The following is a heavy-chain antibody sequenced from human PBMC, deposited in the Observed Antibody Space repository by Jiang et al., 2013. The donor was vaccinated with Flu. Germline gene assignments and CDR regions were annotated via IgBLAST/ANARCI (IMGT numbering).Heavy chain of an antibody. Sequence: CKASGGTFSSYAISWVRQAPGQGLEWMEGSSLSFGTANYAQKFQGRVTITADKSTSTAYMELSSLRSEDTAVYYCTRGLITMVRGAMGYYFDYWGQGTLVTVSS. V-gene: IGHV1-69*06. CDR1: GGTFSSYA. CDR2: SSLSFGTA. CDR3: TRGLITMVRGAMGYYFDY. D-gene: IGHD3-10*01. J-gene: IGHJ4*02.